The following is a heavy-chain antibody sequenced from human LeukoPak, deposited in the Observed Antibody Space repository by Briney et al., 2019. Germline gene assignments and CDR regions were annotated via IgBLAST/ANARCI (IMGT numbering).Heavy chain of an antibody. D-gene: IGHD6-19*01. J-gene: IGHJ4*02. CDR1: GFTFSSNG. V-gene: IGHV3-20*04. Sequence: GGSLRLSCAASGFTFSSNGMNWVRQAPGKGLEWVSGINWNGGSTGYADSVKGRFTISKDNAKNSLHLQMNSLRAEDTALYFCARGDSSGWYFDYWGQGTLVTVSS. CDR3: ARGDSSGWYFDY. CDR2: INWNGGST.